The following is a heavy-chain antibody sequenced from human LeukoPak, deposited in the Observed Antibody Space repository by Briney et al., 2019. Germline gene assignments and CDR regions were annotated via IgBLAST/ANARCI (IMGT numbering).Heavy chain of an antibody. J-gene: IGHJ1*01. CDR1: GYSFTSYW. CDR2: IDPSDSYT. V-gene: IGHV5-10-1*01. D-gene: IGHD3-22*01. Sequence: GESLKISCEGSGYSFTSYWISWVRQMPGKGLEWMGRIDPSDSYTNYSPSFQGHVTISADKSISTAYLQWSSLKASDTAMYYCARHNYYDSSGYYLQHWGQGTLVTVSS. CDR3: ARHNYYDSSGYYLQH.